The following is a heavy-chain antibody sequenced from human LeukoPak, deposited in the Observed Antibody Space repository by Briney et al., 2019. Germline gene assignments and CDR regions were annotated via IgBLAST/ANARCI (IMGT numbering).Heavy chain of an antibody. CDR1: GFTFSSYA. J-gene: IGHJ6*02. Sequence: GGSLRLSCAASGFTFSSYAMHWVRQAPGKGLEWVAVISYDGSNKYYADSAKGRFTISRDNSKNTLYLQMNSLRAEDTAVYYCARGYCSSTSCSLWSLYYYYYGMDVWGQGTTVTVSS. D-gene: IGHD2-2*01. CDR3: ARGYCSSTSCSLWSLYYYYYGMDV. V-gene: IGHV3-30-3*01. CDR2: ISYDGSNK.